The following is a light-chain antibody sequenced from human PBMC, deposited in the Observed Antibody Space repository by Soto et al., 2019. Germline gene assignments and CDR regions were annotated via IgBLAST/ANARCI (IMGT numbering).Light chain of an antibody. J-gene: IGKJ1*01. V-gene: IGKV3-15*01. CDR1: QSISTT. CDR2: GAS. Sequence: EIVITHSPATLSFSPVEGATLSCRASQSISTTVAWYQQKPGQAPRLLIYGASTRATGIPVRFTGSGSGTEFTLIISSLQSEDLAVYYCQQYTDWPTTFGQGTKVDIK. CDR3: QQYTDWPTT.